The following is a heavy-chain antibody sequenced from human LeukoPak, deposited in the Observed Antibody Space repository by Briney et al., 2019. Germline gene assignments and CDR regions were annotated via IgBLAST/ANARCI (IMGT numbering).Heavy chain of an antibody. CDR2: IIPILGIA. Sequence: SVKVSCKXSGGTFSSYTISWVRQAPGQGLEWMGRIIPILGIANYAQKFQGRVTITADKSTSTAYMELSSLRSEDTAVYYCARDLTAYCGGDCYPHYWGQGTLVTVSS. D-gene: IGHD2-21*01. V-gene: IGHV1-69*04. CDR1: GGTFSSYT. J-gene: IGHJ4*02. CDR3: ARDLTAYCGGDCYPHY.